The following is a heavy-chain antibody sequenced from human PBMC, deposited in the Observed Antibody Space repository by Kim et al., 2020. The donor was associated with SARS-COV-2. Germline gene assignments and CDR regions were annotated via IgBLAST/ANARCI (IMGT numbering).Heavy chain of an antibody. CDR3: ARDRGDDYNPEAFDY. V-gene: IGHV3-33*01. CDR1: GFTFSSYG. D-gene: IGHD3-10*01. J-gene: IGHJ4*02. CDR2: IWYDGNNK. Sequence: GGSLRLSCAASGFTFSSYGMQWVRQAPGKGLEWVAAIWYDGNNKYYADSVKGRFTISRDNSKNTLYLQMNSLRAEDTAVYFCARDRGDDYNPEAFDYWGQGTLVTVSS.